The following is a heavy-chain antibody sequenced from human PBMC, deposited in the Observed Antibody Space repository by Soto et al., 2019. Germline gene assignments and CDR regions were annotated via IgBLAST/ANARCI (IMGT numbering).Heavy chain of an antibody. Sequence: SETLSLTCTVSGGSISSSSYYWGWIRQPPGKGLEWIGSIYYSGSTYYNPSLKSRVTISVDTSKNQFSLKLSSVTAADTAVYYCARRLAAAGRYYGMDVWGQGTTVTVSS. CDR2: IYYSGST. D-gene: IGHD6-13*01. CDR1: GGSISSSSYY. V-gene: IGHV4-39*01. CDR3: ARRLAAAGRYYGMDV. J-gene: IGHJ6*02.